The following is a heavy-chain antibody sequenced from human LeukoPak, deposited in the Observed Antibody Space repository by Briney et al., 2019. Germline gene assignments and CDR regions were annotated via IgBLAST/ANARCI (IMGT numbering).Heavy chain of an antibody. J-gene: IGHJ3*02. Sequence: ASVKVSCKVSGYTLTELSMHWVRQAPGKGREWMGGFDPEDGETIYAQKFQGRVTMTEDTSTDTAYMELSSLRSEDTAVYYCATDSGSYPTPPMGAFDIWGQGTMVTVSS. CDR1: GYTLTELS. D-gene: IGHD1-26*01. V-gene: IGHV1-24*01. CDR3: ATDSGSYPTPPMGAFDI. CDR2: FDPEDGET.